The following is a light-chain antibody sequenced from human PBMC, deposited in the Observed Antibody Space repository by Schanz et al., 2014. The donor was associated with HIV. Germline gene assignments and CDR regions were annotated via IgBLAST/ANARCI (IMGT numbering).Light chain of an antibody. J-gene: IGLJ2*01. CDR3: CSYAGISTSVV. CDR2: EVA. CDR1: TGDIGSYDL. V-gene: IGLV2-23*02. Sequence: QSALTQPASVSGSPGQSITISCTGTTGDIGSYDLVSWYQQHPGKAPKLLIYEVAKRPSGVSNRFSGSRSGNTASLTISGLQAEDEAHYYCCSYAGISTSVVFGGGTKVTVL.